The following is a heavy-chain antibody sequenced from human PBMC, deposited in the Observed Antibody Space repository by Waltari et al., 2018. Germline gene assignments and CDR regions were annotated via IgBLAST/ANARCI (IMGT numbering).Heavy chain of an antibody. D-gene: IGHD1-26*01. CDR2: IYYSGST. Sequence: QLQLQESGPGLVKPSETLSLTCTVSGGSISSSSYYWGWIRQPPGKGLEWIGSIYYSGSTYYNPSLKSRVTISVDTSKNQFSLKLSSVTAADTAVYYCARREGATTFDYWGQGTLVTVSS. J-gene: IGHJ4*02. V-gene: IGHV4-39*07. CDR3: ARREGATTFDY. CDR1: GGSISSSSYY.